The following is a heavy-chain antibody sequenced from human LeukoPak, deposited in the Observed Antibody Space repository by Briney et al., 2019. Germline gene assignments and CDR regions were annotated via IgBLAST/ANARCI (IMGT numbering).Heavy chain of an antibody. Sequence: PGGSLRLSCAASGFTFSSYGMHWVRQAPGKGLEWVAVISYDGSNKYYADSVKGRFTISRDNSKNTLYLQMNSLRAEDTAVYYCAKESSFGEIAGYLDYWGQGTLVTVSS. J-gene: IGHJ4*02. D-gene: IGHD6-6*01. CDR3: AKESSFGEIAGYLDY. CDR1: GFTFSSYG. CDR2: ISYDGSNK. V-gene: IGHV3-30*18.